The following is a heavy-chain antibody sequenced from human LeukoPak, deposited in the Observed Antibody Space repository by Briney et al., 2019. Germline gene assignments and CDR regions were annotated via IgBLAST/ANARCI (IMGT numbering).Heavy chain of an antibody. D-gene: IGHD2-15*01. Sequence: PSQTLSLTCAVSGGSISSGGYSWSWIRQPPGKGLEWIGYIYHSGSTYYNPSLKSRVNISVDTSKNQFSLKLGSVTAADTAVYYCARGFGGRLQFDYWGQGTLVTVSS. J-gene: IGHJ4*02. V-gene: IGHV4-30-2*05. CDR1: GGSISSGGYS. CDR2: IYHSGST. CDR3: ARGFGGRLQFDY.